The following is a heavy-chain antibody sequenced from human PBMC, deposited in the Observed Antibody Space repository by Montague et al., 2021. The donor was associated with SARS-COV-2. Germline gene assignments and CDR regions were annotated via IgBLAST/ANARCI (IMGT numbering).Heavy chain of an antibody. CDR3: ARRGDYGGPRFDY. V-gene: IGHV4-39*01. Sequence: SETLYLTCTVSGGSVSSRSYYWGWIRQPPGKGLEWIGSIYYGGSTHYNPSLKSRVTISVDTSKNQFSLKLSSVTAADTAVYYCARRGDYGGPRFDYWGQGTLVSVSS. CDR1: GGSVSSRSYY. CDR2: IYYGGST. J-gene: IGHJ4*02. D-gene: IGHD4-23*01.